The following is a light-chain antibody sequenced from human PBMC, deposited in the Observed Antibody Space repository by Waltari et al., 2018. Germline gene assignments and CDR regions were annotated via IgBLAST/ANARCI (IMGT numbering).Light chain of an antibody. J-gene: IGKJ4*01. Sequence: IVMTQTPLPMPVTPGESATISCRSSRSLLDSDDGKTYWDWYLPKPELYPQLLIDTRFYRPSGVPDRFSGSGSGTDCTLKISRVEAEDVGVYYCMQHIKFPLTFGGGTKVEIK. CDR2: TRF. V-gene: IGKV2-40*01. CDR3: MQHIKFPLT. CDR1: RSLLDSDDGKTY.